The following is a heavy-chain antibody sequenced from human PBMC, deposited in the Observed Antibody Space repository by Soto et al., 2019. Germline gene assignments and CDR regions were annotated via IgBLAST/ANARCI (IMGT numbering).Heavy chain of an antibody. CDR3: AKEQLVRGSYYYYYGMDV. CDR2: ISGSGGST. D-gene: IGHD3-10*01. Sequence: GGSLRLSCAASGFTFSSYAMSWVRQAPGKGLEWVSAISGSGGSTYYADSVKGRFTISRENSKNTLYLQMNSLRAEDTAVYYCAKEQLVRGSYYYYYGMDVWGQGTTVTVSS. V-gene: IGHV3-23*01. J-gene: IGHJ6*02. CDR1: GFTFSSYA.